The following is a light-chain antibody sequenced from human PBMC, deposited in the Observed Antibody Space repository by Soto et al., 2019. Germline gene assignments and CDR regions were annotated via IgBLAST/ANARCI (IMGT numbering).Light chain of an antibody. CDR2: DAS. Sequence: AIQLTQSPSSLSASVGDRVTITCRASQGISSALAWYQQKPGKAPKLLIYDASSLESGVPSRFSGSGSGTHFTLTISSLQPEDFATYYCQQFNSYPLFGPGTKVDIK. V-gene: IGKV1-13*02. CDR3: QQFNSYPL. CDR1: QGISSA. J-gene: IGKJ3*01.